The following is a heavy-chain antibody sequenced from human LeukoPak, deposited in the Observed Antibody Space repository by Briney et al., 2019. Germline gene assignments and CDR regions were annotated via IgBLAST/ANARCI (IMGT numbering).Heavy chain of an antibody. V-gene: IGHV3-21*01. CDR1: GFTFSSYS. Sequence: GGSLRLSCAASGFTFSSYSMNWVRQAPGKGLEWVSSISSSSSYIYYADSVKGRFTISRDNAKNSLYLQMNSLRAEDTAVYYCAKGGIHTVTTTGWGQGTLVTVSS. J-gene: IGHJ4*02. D-gene: IGHD4-17*01. CDR2: ISSSSSYI. CDR3: AKGGIHTVTTTG.